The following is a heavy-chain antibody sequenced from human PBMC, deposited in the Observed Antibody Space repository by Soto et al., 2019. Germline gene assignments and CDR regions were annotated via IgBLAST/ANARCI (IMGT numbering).Heavy chain of an antibody. V-gene: IGHV3-21*01. Sequence: EVQLVESGGGLVKPGGSLRLSCAASGFTFSSYNMNWVRQAPGKGLEWVSSISSSSSFIYYADSVKGRFTISRDNDKNSLYLQMNSLRAEDTAVYYCASGAVTKRFVYWGQVNLVTVAS. CDR1: GFTFSSYN. D-gene: IGHD4-17*01. J-gene: IGHJ4*02. CDR3: ASGAVTKRFVY. CDR2: ISSSSSFI.